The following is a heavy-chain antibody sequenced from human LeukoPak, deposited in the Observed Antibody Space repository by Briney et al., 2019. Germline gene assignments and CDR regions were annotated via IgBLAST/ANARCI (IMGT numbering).Heavy chain of an antibody. CDR2: ISAYNGDT. J-gene: IGHJ5*02. CDR1: GYTFNSHG. V-gene: IGHV1-18*04. Sequence: ASLKVSCKASGYTFNSHGISWVRQAPGQGLEWRGWISAYNGDTKYAQKFQGRVTLTTDRPTSTAYLELRSLRSDDTAVYYCARDPSNTSGWKTWFDPWGQGTLVTVSS. D-gene: IGHD6-19*01. CDR3: ARDPSNTSGWKTWFDP.